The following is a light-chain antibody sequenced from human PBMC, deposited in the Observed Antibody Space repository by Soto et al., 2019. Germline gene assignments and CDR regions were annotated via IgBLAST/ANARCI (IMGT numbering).Light chain of an antibody. J-gene: IGKJ4*01. CDR3: QQSYSTPLT. CDR2: AAS. Sequence: DIQMTQSPSSLSASVGDRVTMTCRASQSISIYLNWYQQKPGKAPKLLIYAASSLQSGVPSRFSGSGSGTDFTLTISSLQPEDFATYYCQQSYSTPLTFGGGTKVDIK. CDR1: QSISIY. V-gene: IGKV1-39*01.